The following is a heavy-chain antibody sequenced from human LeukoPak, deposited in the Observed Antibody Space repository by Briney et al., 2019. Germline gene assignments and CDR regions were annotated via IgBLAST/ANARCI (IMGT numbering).Heavy chain of an antibody. CDR3: ASGFLTGHSYGMDV. V-gene: IGHV3-48*02. J-gene: IGHJ6*02. Sequence: GGSLSLSCAASGFPFGSYSMNWVRQAPGKGLEWVSYISSSSSTIYYAYSVKGRFTISRDNAKNSLYLQMNSLRDEDTAVYYCASGFLTGHSYGMDVWGQGTTVTVSS. CDR2: ISSSSSTI. CDR1: GFPFGSYS. D-gene: IGHD3-9*01.